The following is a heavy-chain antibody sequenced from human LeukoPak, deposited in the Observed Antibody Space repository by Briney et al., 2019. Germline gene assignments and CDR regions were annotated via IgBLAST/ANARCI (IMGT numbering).Heavy chain of an antibody. CDR3: ARDGVDTAMDPH. CDR1: GFTFDDYG. V-gene: IGHV3-20*04. CDR2: INWNGGST. D-gene: IGHD5-18*01. J-gene: IGHJ4*02. Sequence: GGSLRLSCAASGFTFDDYGMSWVRQAPGKGLEWVSGINWNGGSTGYADSVKGRFTISRDNAKNSLYLQMNSLRAEDTAVYYCARDGVDTAMDPHWGQGTLVTVSS.